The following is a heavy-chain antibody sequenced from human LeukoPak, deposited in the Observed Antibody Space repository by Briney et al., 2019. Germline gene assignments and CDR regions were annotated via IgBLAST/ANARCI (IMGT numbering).Heavy chain of an antibody. J-gene: IGHJ4*02. Sequence: GGSLRLSCAASGFTFNTAWMSWVRQAPGKGLEWVGHIKGEPDGGTTHYAAPVKGRFFISRDDSKNTLYLYLNSLKSYDTAVYYCTTDRGITIRPLFDYSGQGTLVTVSS. CDR3: TTDRGITIRPLFDY. D-gene: IGHD3-10*01. CDR2: IKGEPDGGTT. CDR1: GFTFNTAW. V-gene: IGHV3-15*01.